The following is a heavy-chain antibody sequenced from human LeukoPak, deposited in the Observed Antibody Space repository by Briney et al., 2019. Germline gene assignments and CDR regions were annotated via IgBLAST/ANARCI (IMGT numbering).Heavy chain of an antibody. D-gene: IGHD6-19*01. V-gene: IGHV4-59*01. J-gene: IGHJ4*02. Sequence: SETLSLTCTVSGGSISGDYWSWIRQPPGKGLEWIAYIHYTGNTNYNPSLKSRVTISVDTSKNQFSLRLTSVIAADTAVYYCARDRGSGEGFDYWGQGTLVTVSS. CDR3: ARDRGSGEGFDY. CDR2: IHYTGNT. CDR1: GGSISGDY.